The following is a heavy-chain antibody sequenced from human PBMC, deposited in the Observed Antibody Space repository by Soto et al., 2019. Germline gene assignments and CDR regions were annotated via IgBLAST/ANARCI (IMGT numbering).Heavy chain of an antibody. CDR1: GFTFDDYT. D-gene: IGHD6-19*01. CDR2: ISWDGGST. J-gene: IGHJ4*02. Sequence: GSLRLSCAASGFTFDDYTMHWVRQAPGKGLVWVSLISWDGGSTYYADSVKGRFTISRDNSKNSLYLQMNSLRTENTALYYCAKGAVAGSRQYFDYWGQGTLVTVSS. V-gene: IGHV3-43*01. CDR3: AKGAVAGSRQYFDY.